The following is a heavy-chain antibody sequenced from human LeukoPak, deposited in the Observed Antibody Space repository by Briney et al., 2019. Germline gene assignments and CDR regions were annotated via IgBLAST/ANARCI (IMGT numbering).Heavy chain of an antibody. D-gene: IGHD2-15*01. Sequence: ASVKVSCTASVYTFTGYYMHWVRQAPGQGLEWMGWINPNSGVTSYAQNFQGRVTMTRDTSISTAYLDLSRLRSDDTAVYYCARSRLLRYDAFDIWGQGTMVTVSS. CDR3: ARSRLLRYDAFDI. CDR1: VYTFTGYY. V-gene: IGHV1-2*02. CDR2: INPNSGVT. J-gene: IGHJ3*02.